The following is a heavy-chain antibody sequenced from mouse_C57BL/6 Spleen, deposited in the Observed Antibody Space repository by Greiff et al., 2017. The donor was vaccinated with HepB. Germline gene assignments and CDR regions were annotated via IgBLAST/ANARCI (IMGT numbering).Heavy chain of an antibody. J-gene: IGHJ2*01. V-gene: IGHV1-72*01. CDR3: ARSGVITTVVAEDFDY. Sequence: QVQLQQPGAELVKPGASVKLSCKASGYTFTSYWMHWVKQRPGRGLEWIGRIDPNSGGTKYNEKFKSKATLTVDKPSSTAYMQLSSLTSEDSAVYYCARSGVITTVVAEDFDYWGQGTTLTVSS. CDR1: GYTFTSYW. D-gene: IGHD1-1*01. CDR2: IDPNSGGT.